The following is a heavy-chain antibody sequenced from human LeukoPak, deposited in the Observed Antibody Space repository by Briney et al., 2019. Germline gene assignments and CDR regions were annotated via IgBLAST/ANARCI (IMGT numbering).Heavy chain of an antibody. CDR1: GFTFSSYA. J-gene: IGHJ3*02. Sequence: GGSLRLSCAASGFTFSSYAMSWVRQAPGKGLEWVANIKKDGSEKYYVDSVKGRFTISRDNAKNSLYLPMNSLRADDTAVYYCARISWTQAGGAFDIWGQGTMVIVSS. CDR2: IKKDGSEK. D-gene: IGHD6-13*01. V-gene: IGHV3-7*01. CDR3: ARISWTQAGGAFDI.